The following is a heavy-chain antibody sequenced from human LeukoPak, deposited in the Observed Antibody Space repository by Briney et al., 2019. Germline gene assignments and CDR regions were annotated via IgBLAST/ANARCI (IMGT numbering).Heavy chain of an antibody. CDR3: ARDPYYDFWSGYPDY. D-gene: IGHD3-3*01. V-gene: IGHV1-46*01. CDR1: GYTFTSYY. Sequence: ASVKVSCKASGYTFTSYYMHWVRQAPGQGLEWMGIINPSGGSTSYAQKFQGRVTMTRDTSTSTVYMELSSLRSEDTAVYYCARDPYYDFWSGYPDYWGQGTLVTVSS. J-gene: IGHJ4*02. CDR2: INPSGGST.